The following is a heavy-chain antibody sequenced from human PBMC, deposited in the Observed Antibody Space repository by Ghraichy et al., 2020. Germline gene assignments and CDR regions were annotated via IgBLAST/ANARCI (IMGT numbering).Heavy chain of an antibody. D-gene: IGHD2-2*02. V-gene: IGHV4-39*01. CDR3: ARRQEGRYPFDY. Sequence: SQTLSLTCIVSGDSITRRNYYWGWIRQPPGMGLEWVGTISYSGSTYSNPSLKSRVTISVDTSKNQFSLKLGSVTAADTAVCYCARRQEGRYPFDYWGQGTLVTVSS. J-gene: IGHJ4*02. CDR2: ISYSGST. CDR1: GDSITRRNYY.